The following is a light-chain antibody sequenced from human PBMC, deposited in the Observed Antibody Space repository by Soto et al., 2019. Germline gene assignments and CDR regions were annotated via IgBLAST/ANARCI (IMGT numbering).Light chain of an antibody. V-gene: IGKV2-28*01. J-gene: IGKJ1*01. Sequence: DIVMTQSPLSLPVTPGEPASISCRSSQSLLHSNGYNYLDWYLQKPGQSPQLLIYLGSYRASGVPDRFSGSGSGTDFTLKISXVEAEDVGVDYCMQALQTRTFGQGTKVDTK. CDR1: QSLLHSNGYNY. CDR2: LGS. CDR3: MQALQTRT.